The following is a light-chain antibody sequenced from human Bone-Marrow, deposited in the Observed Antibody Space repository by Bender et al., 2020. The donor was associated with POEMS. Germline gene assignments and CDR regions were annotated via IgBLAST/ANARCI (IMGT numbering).Light chain of an antibody. CDR3: TSYTSTTAFWL. J-gene: IGLJ3*02. CDR2: DVT. Sequence: QSALTQPASVSGSPGQSITISCTGSSSDVGAYDYVAWYQHFPGKAPKLMIFDVTNRPSGVSNRFSGSKSGNTASLTISGLQPEDEADYYCTSYTSTTAFWLFGGGTRLTVL. CDR1: SSDVGAYDY. V-gene: IGLV2-14*03.